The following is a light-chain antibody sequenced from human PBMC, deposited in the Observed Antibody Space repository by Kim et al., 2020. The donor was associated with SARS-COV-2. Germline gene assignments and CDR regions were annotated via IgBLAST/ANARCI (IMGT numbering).Light chain of an antibody. V-gene: IGLV4-69*01. CDR3: QTWGTGIRV. Sequence: TFPRGNGHNYYGVAWHQHQPQKGPRYLMKINSDGRYDEGDGIPDRFSGSTSGAERILTISSLQSDDEADYYCQTWGTGIRVFGGGTQLTVL. J-gene: IGLJ7*01. CDR1: NGHNYYG. CDR2: INSDGRY.